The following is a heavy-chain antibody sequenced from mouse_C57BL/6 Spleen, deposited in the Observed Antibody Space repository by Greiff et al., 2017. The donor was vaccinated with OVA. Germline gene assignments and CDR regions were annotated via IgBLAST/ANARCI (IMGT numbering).Heavy chain of an antibody. CDR1: GFTFSSYG. J-gene: IGHJ2*01. V-gene: IGHV5-6*01. Sequence: EVKLVESGGDLVKPGGSLKLSCAASGFTFSSYGMSWVRQTPDKRLEWVATISSGGSYTYYPDSVKGRFTISRDNAKNTLYLQMSSLKSEDTAMYYCARQGITTVVAMDYFDYWGQGTTLTVSS. CDR2: ISSGGSYT. D-gene: IGHD1-1*01. CDR3: ARQGITTVVAMDYFDY.